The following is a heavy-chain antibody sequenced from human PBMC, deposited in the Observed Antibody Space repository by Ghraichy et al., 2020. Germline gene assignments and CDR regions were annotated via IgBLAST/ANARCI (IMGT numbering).Heavy chain of an antibody. Sequence: SVKVSCKASGGTFSSYAISWVRQAPGQGLEWMGGIIPIFGTANYAQKFQGRVTITADKSTSTAYMELSSLRSEDTAVYYCAITYNAYDYIWGSSGYYYGMDVWGQGTTVTVSS. J-gene: IGHJ6*02. D-gene: IGHD3-16*01. CDR3: AITYNAYDYIWGSSGYYYGMDV. V-gene: IGHV1-69*06. CDR2: IIPIFGTA. CDR1: GGTFSSYA.